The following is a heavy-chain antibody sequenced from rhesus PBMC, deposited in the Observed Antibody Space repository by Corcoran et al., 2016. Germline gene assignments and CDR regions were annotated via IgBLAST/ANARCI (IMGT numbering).Heavy chain of an antibody. CDR2: IYGSCSST. CDR1: GGSISSSY. Sequence: QVQLQESGPGLVKPSETLSVTCAVSGGSISSSYWSWIRQAPGKGLEWIGYIYGSCSSTTYNPSLKSRVTLSVDTSKNKFSLKLSSVTAAATAVYYGARSIAVARHYFDYWGQGVLVTVSS. CDR3: ARSIAVARHYFDY. V-gene: IGHV4-169*01. D-gene: IGHD6-13*01. J-gene: IGHJ4*01.